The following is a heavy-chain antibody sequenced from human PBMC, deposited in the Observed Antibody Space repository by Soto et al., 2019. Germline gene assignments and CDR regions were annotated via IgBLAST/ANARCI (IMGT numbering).Heavy chain of an antibody. J-gene: IGHJ4*02. Sequence: QVQLQESGPGLVKPSETLSLTCTVSGGSISSYYWSWIRQSPGKGLEWIGYIYYSGSTNYNPSLKSRLTIPVDTSKNQFSLKLSSVTAADTAVYYCARRYGSSFDYWGQGTLVTVSS. CDR3: ARRYGSSFDY. CDR2: IYYSGST. CDR1: GGSISSYY. V-gene: IGHV4-59*08. D-gene: IGHD4-17*01.